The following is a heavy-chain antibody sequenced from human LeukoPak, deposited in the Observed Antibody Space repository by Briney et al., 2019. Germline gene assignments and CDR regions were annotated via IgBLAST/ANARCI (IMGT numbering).Heavy chain of an antibody. J-gene: IGHJ3*02. CDR2: ISYAANDK. CDR3: ARVNPQRPDCSSTSCFVGAFDI. V-gene: IGHV3-30*03. D-gene: IGHD2-2*01. Sequence: GGSLRLSCVASGFTFRTYGIHWVRQAPGKGLEWVAVISYAANDKKYGDSVKGRFTISRDNSKNTLYLQMNSLRAEDTAVYYCARVNPQRPDCSSTSCFVGAFDIWGQGTMVTVSS. CDR1: GFTFRTYG.